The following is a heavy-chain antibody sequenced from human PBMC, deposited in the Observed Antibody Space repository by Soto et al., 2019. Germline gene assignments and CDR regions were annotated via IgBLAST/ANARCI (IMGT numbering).Heavy chain of an antibody. CDR2: IHSSGST. CDR3: AREGGYDISGYYRNWFDP. D-gene: IGHD3-22*01. V-gene: IGHV4-4*07. Sequence: QVQLQESGPGLVKPSETLSLTCTVSGCSMSSYSWSWIRQPAGKGLEWIGRIHSSGSTNYNPSLKSRVTMSVGTSKNQFDLKLSSVTAADTAVYYCAREGGYDISGYYRNWFDPWGQGTLVTVSS. J-gene: IGHJ5*02. CDR1: GCSMSSYS.